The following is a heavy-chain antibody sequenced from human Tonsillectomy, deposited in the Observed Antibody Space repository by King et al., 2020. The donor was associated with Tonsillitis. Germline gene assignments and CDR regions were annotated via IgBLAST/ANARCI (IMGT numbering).Heavy chain of an antibody. CDR1: GFTFSSYP. CDR3: ARDQNAEYYFDS. CDR2: ISFDGSNK. Sequence: QVQLVESGGGVVQPGRSLRLSCAASGFTFSSYPMHWVRQAPGKGLEWVAVISFDGSNKYYADSVKGRFTISRDNSKNTLYLQMNSLRAEDTAVYYCARDQNAEYYFDSWGQGPLHPVPS. J-gene: IGHJ4*02. D-gene: IGHD1-1*01. V-gene: IGHV3-30*04.